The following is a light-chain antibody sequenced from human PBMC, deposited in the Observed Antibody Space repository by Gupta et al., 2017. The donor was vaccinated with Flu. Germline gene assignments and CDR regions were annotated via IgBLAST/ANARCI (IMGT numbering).Light chain of an antibody. CDR2: DAS. V-gene: IGKV1-33*01. CDR3: QQEDNLPFT. J-gene: IGKJ3*01. Sequence: PSSLSASVGDRVTITCQASQEISKYLDWYQQKPGKAPKLLIYDASKVEKGVPSRFSGSGSGTDFTFTISSRQPEDIAKYYCQQEDNLPFTFGHGTKVDIK. CDR1: QEISKY.